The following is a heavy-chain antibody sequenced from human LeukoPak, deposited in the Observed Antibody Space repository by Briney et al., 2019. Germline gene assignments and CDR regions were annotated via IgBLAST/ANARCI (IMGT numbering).Heavy chain of an antibody. Sequence: SETLSLTCTVSGDSISNTNFYWSWIRQPPGKGLEWIAYIYYTGRTYYNPSLKSRVTISLDTSKNQFSLKVTSMTAADTAVYYCAGSYSGYDYMYWGQGTLVTVSS. CDR3: AGSYSGYDYMY. CDR2: IYYTGRT. V-gene: IGHV4-30-4*01. D-gene: IGHD5-12*01. CDR1: GDSISNTNFY. J-gene: IGHJ4*02.